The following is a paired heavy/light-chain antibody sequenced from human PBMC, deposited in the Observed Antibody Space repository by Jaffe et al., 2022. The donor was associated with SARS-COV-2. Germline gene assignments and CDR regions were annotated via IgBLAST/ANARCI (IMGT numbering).Light chain of an antibody. CDR2: AAS. J-gene: IGKJ3*01. CDR3: QHYYTYPPI. V-gene: IGKV1-16*02. CDR1: HDISNY. Sequence: DIQMTQSPSSLSASVGDRVTITCRASHDISNYLAWFQQKPGKAPKSLIHAASNLQSGVPSKFSGTGSGTDFTLTITSLQPEDCATYYCQHYYTYPPIFGPGTRVDIK.
Heavy chain of an antibody. V-gene: IGHV1-3*01. J-gene: IGHJ4*01. D-gene: IGHD6-19*01. CDR2: VNAGSGDT. Sequence: QVQLVQSGAEVKKPGASVKVSCKASGNTFNRHTLHWVRQAPGQGLEWMGWVNAGSGDTKYSEKFQGRVTINRDTSTSTATMEMSSLRAEDTAVYYCAYAGYSSGPRLYYFEYWGQGALVTVST. CDR3: AYAGYSSGPRLYYFEY. CDR1: GNTFNRHT.